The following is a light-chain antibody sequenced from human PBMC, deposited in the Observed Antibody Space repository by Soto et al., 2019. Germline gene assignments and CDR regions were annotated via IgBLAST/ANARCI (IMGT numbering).Light chain of an antibody. CDR2: SAS. CDR3: QKYTKWPLT. Sequence: EIVMTQSPVTLSVSPGERATLSCTASQSVNNNVAWYQQKPGHTPRLLIYSASIGATGTPARFSGSGSGSDFTLTISSLQSEDFAVYYCQKYTKWPLTFGPGTKVDSK. J-gene: IGKJ3*01. V-gene: IGKV3-15*01. CDR1: QSVNNN.